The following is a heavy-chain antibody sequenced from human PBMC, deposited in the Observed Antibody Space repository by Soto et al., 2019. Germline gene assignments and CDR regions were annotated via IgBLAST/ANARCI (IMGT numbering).Heavy chain of an antibody. CDR2: INPSGGST. V-gene: IGHV1-46*01. Sequence: ASVKVSCKASGYTFTSYYMHWVRQAPGQGLEWMGIINPSGGSTSYAQKFQGRVTMTRDTSTSTVYMELSSLRSEDTAVYYCARVKRNDFWSGYYYYYYGRDVWGQGTTVTVSS. CDR3: ARVKRNDFWSGYYYYYYGRDV. J-gene: IGHJ6*02. D-gene: IGHD3-3*01. CDR1: GYTFTSYY.